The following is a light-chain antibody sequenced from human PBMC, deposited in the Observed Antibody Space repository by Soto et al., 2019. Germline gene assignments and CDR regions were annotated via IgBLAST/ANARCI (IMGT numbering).Light chain of an antibody. J-gene: IGKJ1*01. CDR3: QQYGNSPRS. Sequence: EIVLTQSPGTLSLSPGERATLSCRASQSVSSTYLAWYQHKLGQAPRLLIYGASSKASGIPARFSGSGSGTDFTLTISRLEPEDFAVYYCQQYGNSPRSFGQGTKVEVK. CDR2: GAS. V-gene: IGKV3-20*01. CDR1: QSVSSTY.